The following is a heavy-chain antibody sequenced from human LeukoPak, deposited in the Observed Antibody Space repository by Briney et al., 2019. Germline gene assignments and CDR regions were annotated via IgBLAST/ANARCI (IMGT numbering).Heavy chain of an antibody. D-gene: IGHD6-19*01. CDR1: GYTFTGYY. J-gene: IGHJ4*02. V-gene: IGHV1-2*06. CDR2: INPNSGGT. CDR3: ARATVAGASVFDY. Sequence: ASVKVSCKASGYTFTGYYMHWVRQAPGQGLEWMGRINPNSGGTNYAQKSQGRVTMTRDTSISTAYMELSRLRSDDTAVYYCARATVAGASVFDYWGQGTLVTVSS.